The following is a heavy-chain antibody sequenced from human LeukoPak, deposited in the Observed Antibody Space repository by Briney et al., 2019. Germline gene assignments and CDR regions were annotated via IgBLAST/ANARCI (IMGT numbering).Heavy chain of an antibody. J-gene: IGHJ5*02. CDR2: INPSGGST. CDR1: GYTFTSYY. D-gene: IGHD6-13*01. V-gene: IGHV1-46*01. CDR3: AREGVNVQGAAAGWFDP. Sequence: ASVKVSCKASGYTFTSYYMHWVRQAPGQGLEWMGIINPSGGSTSYAQKFQGRVTMTRDTSTSTVYMELSSLRSEDTAVYYCAREGVNVQGAAAGWFDPWGQGTLVTVSS.